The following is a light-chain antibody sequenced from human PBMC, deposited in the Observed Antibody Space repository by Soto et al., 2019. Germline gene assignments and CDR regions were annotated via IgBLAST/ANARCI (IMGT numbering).Light chain of an antibody. CDR1: QSISRY. V-gene: IGKV1-39*01. Sequence: DIQLTQSPSSLSASVGDRVSISCRASQSISRYLNWYQWRPGKAPTLLIYTTSSVQSGVPSRFSGSGSGTDFTLTISSRQPEDFATYYCQQRSNTPYTFGRGTKLEI. J-gene: IGKJ2*01. CDR3: QQRSNTPYT. CDR2: TTS.